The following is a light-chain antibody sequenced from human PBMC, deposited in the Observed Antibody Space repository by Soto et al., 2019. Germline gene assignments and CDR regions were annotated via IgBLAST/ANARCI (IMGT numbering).Light chain of an antibody. V-gene: IGLV1-44*01. Sequence: QSVLTQPPSASGTPGQRVTISCSGSSSNIGSNTVNWYQQLPGTAPKLLICTNNQRPSGVPDRFSGSKSGTSACLAISGLQSEDEADYYCAAWDDSLNGVVFGGGTKLTVL. CDR1: SSNIGSNT. CDR2: TNN. J-gene: IGLJ2*01. CDR3: AAWDDSLNGVV.